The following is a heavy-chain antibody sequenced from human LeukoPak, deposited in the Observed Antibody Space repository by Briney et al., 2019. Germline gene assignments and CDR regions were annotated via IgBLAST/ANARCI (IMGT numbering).Heavy chain of an antibody. J-gene: IGHJ4*02. V-gene: IGHV4-31*03. Sequence: SETLSLTRTVSGGSISSGGYYWSWIRQHPGKGLEWIGYIYYSGSTYYNPSLKSRVTISVDTSKNQFSLKLSSVTAADTAVYYCARVGCSGGSCYFDYWGQGTLVTVSS. CDR2: IYYSGST. CDR3: ARVGCSGGSCYFDY. CDR1: GGSISSGGYY. D-gene: IGHD2-15*01.